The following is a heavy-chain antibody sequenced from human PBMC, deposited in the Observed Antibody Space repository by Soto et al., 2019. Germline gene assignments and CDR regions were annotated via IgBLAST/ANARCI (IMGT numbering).Heavy chain of an antibody. J-gene: IGHJ4*02. V-gene: IGHV1-69*01. CDR3: ARDGAGYCTPTTCYTPVDY. D-gene: IGHD2-8*01. CDR1: GASFNSFA. CDR2: IISIPGPA. Sequence: QVQLEQSGAEVKKPGSSVKVSCKASGASFNSFAISWVRQAPGQGLEWMGGIISIPGPATYALKFQGRVTLTADESTTAADMELSNLRSEDTAVYYCARDGAGYCTPTTCYTPVDYWGQGTLVTVSS.